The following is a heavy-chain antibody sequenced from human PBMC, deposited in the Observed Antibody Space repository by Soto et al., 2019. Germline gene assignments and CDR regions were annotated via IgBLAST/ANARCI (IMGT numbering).Heavy chain of an antibody. D-gene: IGHD2-8*01. CDR1: GGSISSYY. CDR3: ARHHCTNGVCLEFDY. J-gene: IGHJ4*02. Sequence: KPSETLSLTCTVSGGSISSYYWSWIRQPPGKGLEWIGYIYYSGSTNYNPSLKSRVTISVDTSKNQFSLKLSSVTAADTAVYYCARHHCTNGVCLEFDYWGQGTLVTVSS. V-gene: IGHV4-59*08. CDR2: IYYSGST.